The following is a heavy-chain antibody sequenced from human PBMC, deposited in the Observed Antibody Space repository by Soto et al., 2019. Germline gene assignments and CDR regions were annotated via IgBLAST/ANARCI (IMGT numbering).Heavy chain of an antibody. J-gene: IGHJ4*02. Sequence: QVQLQQWGAGLLKPSETLSLTCAVYDGSSNNYYWSWIRQPPGKGLEWIGEINHSGSTNYNASLKSRVTISEDTSNKQFTLEMRSVTAADTAVYYCAIGGLIRGVLYNWGQGTLVTVSS. D-gene: IGHD3-10*01. V-gene: IGHV4-34*01. CDR3: AIGGLIRGVLYN. CDR2: INHSGST. CDR1: DGSSNNYY.